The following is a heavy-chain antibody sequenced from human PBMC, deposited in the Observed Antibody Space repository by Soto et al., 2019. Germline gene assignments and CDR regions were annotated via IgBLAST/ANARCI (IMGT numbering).Heavy chain of an antibody. CDR2: IIPIFGTA. V-gene: IGHV1-69*12. D-gene: IGHD6-13*01. Sequence: QVQLVQSGAEVKKPGSSVKVSCKASGGTFSSYAISWVRQAPGQVLEWMGGIIPIFGTANYAQKFQVRVTITADETTSTAYMELSSLISEDTAVYYCAIDVIAAAGTAGWGQGTLVTVSS. CDR3: AIDVIAAAGTAG. J-gene: IGHJ4*02. CDR1: GGTFSSYA.